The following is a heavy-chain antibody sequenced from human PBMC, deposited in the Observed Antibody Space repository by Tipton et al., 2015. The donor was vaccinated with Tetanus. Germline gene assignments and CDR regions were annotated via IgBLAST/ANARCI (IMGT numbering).Heavy chain of an antibody. CDR1: GYNFNLYW. J-gene: IGHJ2*01. Sequence: QLVQSGAEVKKTGESLKISCQGSGYNFNLYWIAWVRQMPGKGLEWMGIIYPGDSDTRYSPSFQGQVTISADKSITTAYLRWNSLKASDTAMYYCARRLGPYTGDQIWHFDLWGRGTLVTVSS. D-gene: IGHD7-27*01. CDR2: IYPGDSDT. CDR3: ARRLGPYTGDQIWHFDL. V-gene: IGHV5-51*01.